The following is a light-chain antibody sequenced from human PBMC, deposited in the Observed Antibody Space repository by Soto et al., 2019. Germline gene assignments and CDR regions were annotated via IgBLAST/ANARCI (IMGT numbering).Light chain of an antibody. CDR3: SSFAKSNNFV. V-gene: IGLV2-8*02. CDR2: EVT. J-gene: IGLJ1*01. CDR1: SSDVGAYDF. Sequence: SVLTQPPSASRSPGQSVTISCTGTSSDVGAYDFVSWYQQHPGEAPKLMIYEVTKRPSGVPDRFSGSKSGNTASLTVSGLQTEDEADYYCSSFAKSNNFVFGTGTKVTVL.